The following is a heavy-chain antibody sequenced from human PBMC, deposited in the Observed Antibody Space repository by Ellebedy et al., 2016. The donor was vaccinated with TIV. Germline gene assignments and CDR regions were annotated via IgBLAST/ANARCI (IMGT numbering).Heavy chain of an antibody. J-gene: IGHJ3*02. Sequence: SGPTLVXPTQTLTLTCTFSGFSLSTSGVGVGWIRQPPGKALEWLALIYWNDDKRYSPSLKSRLTITKDTSKNQVVLTMTNMDPVDTATYYCAHRQPKTLRYFDWLSLDAFDIWGQGTMVTVSS. CDR1: GFSLSTSGVG. CDR3: AHRQPKTLRYFDWLSLDAFDI. D-gene: IGHD3-9*01. CDR2: IYWNDDK. V-gene: IGHV2-5*01.